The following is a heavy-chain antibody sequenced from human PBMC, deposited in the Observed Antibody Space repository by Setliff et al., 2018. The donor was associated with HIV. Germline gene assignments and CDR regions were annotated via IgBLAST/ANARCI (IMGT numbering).Heavy chain of an antibody. D-gene: IGHD4-17*01. J-gene: IGHJ4*02. V-gene: IGHV1-2*06. CDR1: GCTLTELS. Sequence: ASVKVSCKVSGCTLTELSMHWVRQAPGQGLEWMGRINPNSGGTNYAQKFQGRVTMTRDTSITTAYMELSRLGSDDTAVYYCATDDYGGDSFDNWGQGTLVTVSS. CDR2: INPNSGGT. CDR3: ATDDYGGDSFDN.